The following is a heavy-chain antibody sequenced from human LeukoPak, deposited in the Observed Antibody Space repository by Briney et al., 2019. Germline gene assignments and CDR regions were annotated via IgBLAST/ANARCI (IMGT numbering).Heavy chain of an antibody. CDR1: GGSISSSSYY. CDR2: IYYSGST. V-gene: IGHV4-39*01. D-gene: IGHD3-3*01. J-gene: IGHJ4*02. CDR3: ARHNGRYDFWSGYYLSYYFDY. Sequence: SETLSLTCTVSGGSISSSSYYWGWIRQPPGKGLEWIGSIYYSGSTYYNPSLKSRVTISVDTSKNQFSLKLSSVIAADTAVYYCARHNGRYDFWSGYYLSYYFDYWGQGTLVTVSS.